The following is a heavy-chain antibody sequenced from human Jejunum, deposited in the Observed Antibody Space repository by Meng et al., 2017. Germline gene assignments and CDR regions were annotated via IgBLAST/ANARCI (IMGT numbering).Heavy chain of an antibody. CDR2: THHGGDT. CDR1: GDSLSSCYW. J-gene: IGHJ4*02. CDR3: ARNGEYSADH. D-gene: IGHD3-10*01. Sequence: VHVHESCPGFVEPSWNLSLSCDASGDSLSSCYWHCGVREPPGKVLEWVGKTHHGGDTNYNPTLKSRVTISVDKSNNQYSMRLTTVTYEDTAMYYCARNGEYSADHWGQGTLVTVSS. V-gene: IGHV4-4*02.